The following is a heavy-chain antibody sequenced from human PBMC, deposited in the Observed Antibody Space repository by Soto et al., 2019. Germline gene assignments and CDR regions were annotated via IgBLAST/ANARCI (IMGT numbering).Heavy chain of an antibody. CDR2: VYYRGRS. J-gene: IGHJ4*02. CDR1: GGMVRKSSYH. Sequence: PSEALCDPWTGSGGMVRKSSYHGGWIRQRPGKGLEGIGSVYYRGRSYSKSSVKSRVTIYVDTSKNQFSLNLNSVTASDPAVYYCVSQRTSVLTQAYFDYWGPGALVT. V-gene: IGHV4-39*01. CDR3: VSQRTSVLTQAYFDY. D-gene: IGHD2-8*01.